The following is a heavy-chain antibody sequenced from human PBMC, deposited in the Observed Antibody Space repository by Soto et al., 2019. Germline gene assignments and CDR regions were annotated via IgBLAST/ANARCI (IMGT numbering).Heavy chain of an antibody. V-gene: IGHV1-3*01. CDR1: GYTFTSYA. J-gene: IGHJ4*02. D-gene: IGHD2-21*02. CDR3: ARSIVVVTALAY. Sequence: QVQLVQSGAEVKKPGASVKVSCKASGYTFTSYAMHWVRQAPGQRLEWMGWINAGNGNTKYSQKFQGRVTITRDTSASTAYLELSSLTSEDTAVYCCARSIVVVTALAYWGQGTLVTVSS. CDR2: INAGNGNT.